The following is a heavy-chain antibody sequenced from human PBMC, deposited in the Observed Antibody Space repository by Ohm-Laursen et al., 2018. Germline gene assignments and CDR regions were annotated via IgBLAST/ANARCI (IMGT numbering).Heavy chain of an antibody. CDR1: GFTFSSYG. CDR3: AREDSYDTFDY. V-gene: IGHV3-33*08. D-gene: IGHD5-18*01. CDR2: IWYDGSNK. J-gene: IGHJ4*02. Sequence: SLRLSCSASGFTFSSYGMHWVRQAPGKGLEWVAVIWYDGSNKYYADSVKGRFTISRDNSKNTLYLQMNSLRAEDTAVYYCAREDSYDTFDYWGQGTLVTVSS.